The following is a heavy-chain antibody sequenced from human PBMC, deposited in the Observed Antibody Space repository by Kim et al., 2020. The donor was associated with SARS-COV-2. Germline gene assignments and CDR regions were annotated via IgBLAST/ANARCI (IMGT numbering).Heavy chain of an antibody. CDR3: ARGDYGDYADPYYYYGMDV. J-gene: IGHJ6*02. Sequence: SVKVSCKASGGTFSSYAISWVRQAPGQGLEWMGGIIPIFGTANYAQKFQGRVTITADESTSTAYMELSILRSEDTAVYYCARGDYGDYADPYYYYGMDVWGQGTTVTVSS. CDR2: IIPIFGTA. V-gene: IGHV1-69*13. D-gene: IGHD4-17*01. CDR1: GGTFSSYA.